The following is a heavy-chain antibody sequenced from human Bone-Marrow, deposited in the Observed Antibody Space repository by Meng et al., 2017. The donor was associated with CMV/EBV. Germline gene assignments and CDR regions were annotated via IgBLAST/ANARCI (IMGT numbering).Heavy chain of an antibody. Sequence: SETLSLTCAVYGGSFSGYYWSWIRQPPGKGLEWIGEINHSGSTNYNPSLKSRVTISVDPSKNQFSLKLSSLTAADTAVYYCARARRNYYYGMDVWGQGTTVTVSS. D-gene: IGHD1-1*01. CDR1: GGSFSGYY. V-gene: IGHV4-34*01. CDR3: ARARRNYYYGMDV. J-gene: IGHJ6*02. CDR2: INHSGST.